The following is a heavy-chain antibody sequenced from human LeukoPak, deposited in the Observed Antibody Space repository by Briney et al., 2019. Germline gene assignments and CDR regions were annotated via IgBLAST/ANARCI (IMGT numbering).Heavy chain of an antibody. D-gene: IGHD5-24*01. V-gene: IGHV3-13*01. CDR3: ARGDLASDAFDI. Sequence: GGPLRLSCAASGFTFSSYDMHWVRQATGKGLEWVSAIGTAGDTYYPGSVKGRFTISRENAKNSLYLQMNSLRAGDTAVYYCARGDLASDAFDIWGQGTMVTVSS. CDR1: GFTFSSYD. J-gene: IGHJ3*02. CDR2: IGTAGDT.